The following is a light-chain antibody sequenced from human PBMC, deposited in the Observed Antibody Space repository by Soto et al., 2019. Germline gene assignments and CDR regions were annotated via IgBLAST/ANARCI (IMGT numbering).Light chain of an antibody. CDR1: HSVSSSY. J-gene: IGKJ4*01. Sequence: EIVLTQSPGTLSLSPEERATLSCRASHSVSSSYFGCYQQKPGQAPRLFIYVATNRATGIPDRFSGSGSGTDFTLTISRLEPEDFAVYYCQSYTTSPPWLTFGGGTKVEIK. CDR3: QSYTTSPPWLT. CDR2: VAT. V-gene: IGKV3-20*01.